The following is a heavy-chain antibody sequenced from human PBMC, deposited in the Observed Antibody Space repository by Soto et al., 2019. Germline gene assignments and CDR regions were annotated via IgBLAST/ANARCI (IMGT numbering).Heavy chain of an antibody. Sequence: ESGPTLVNPTQTLTLTCTCSGFSLSSSGVGVGWIRQPPGKALEWLALIYWNDDKRYSPSLKTRLTIAKDTSKNQVVLTMTNMAAVDTATYYCAHSPFYDSSGYPDYWGQGTLVTVSS. D-gene: IGHD3-22*01. CDR3: AHSPFYDSSGYPDY. V-gene: IGHV2-5*01. J-gene: IGHJ4*02. CDR1: GFSLSSSGVG. CDR2: IYWNDDK.